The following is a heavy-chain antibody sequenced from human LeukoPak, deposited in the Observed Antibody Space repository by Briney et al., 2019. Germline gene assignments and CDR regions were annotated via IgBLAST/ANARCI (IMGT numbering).Heavy chain of an antibody. J-gene: IGHJ4*02. V-gene: IGHV1-18*01. CDR1: GYTFTSYG. D-gene: IGHD3-22*01. Sequence: ASVKVSCKASGYTFTSYGISWVRQAPGQGLEWMGWISAYNGNTNYAQKLQGRVTTTTDTSTSTAYMELRSLRSDDTAVYYCARGKIDPITMIVVVILDYWGQGTLVTVSS. CDR3: ARGKIDPITMIVVVILDY. CDR2: ISAYNGNT.